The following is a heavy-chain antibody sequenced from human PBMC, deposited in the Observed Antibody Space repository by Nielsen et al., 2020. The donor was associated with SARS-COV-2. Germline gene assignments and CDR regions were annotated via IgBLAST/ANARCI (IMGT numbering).Heavy chain of an antibody. V-gene: IGHV3-30-3*01. CDR2: ISYDGSGK. CDR3: ARFRGTINSSDY. D-gene: IGHD1-26*01. CDR1: GFTFTTYA. Sequence: GESLRLSCAASGFTFTTYAMHWVRQAPGKGLEWVAVISYDGSGKYYADSVKGRFTVSRDNSKNTLYLQMNSLRVEDTAVYHCARFRGTINSSDYWGQGTLVIVSS. J-gene: IGHJ4*02.